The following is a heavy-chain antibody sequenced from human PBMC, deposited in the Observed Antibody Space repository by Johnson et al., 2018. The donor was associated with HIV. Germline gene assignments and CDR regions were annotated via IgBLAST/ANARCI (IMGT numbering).Heavy chain of an antibody. CDR3: ARALGATYAFDI. V-gene: IGHV3-33*08. CDR2: IWYDGSNK. Sequence: QVQLVESGGGVVQPGRSLRLSCAASGFTFSSYAMHWVRQAPGKGLEWVAVIWYDGSNKYYADSVKGRFTISRDNSKNTLYLHMNSLRADDTAVYYCARALGATYAFDIWGQGTMVTVSS. J-gene: IGHJ3*02. D-gene: IGHD1-26*01. CDR1: GFTFSSYA.